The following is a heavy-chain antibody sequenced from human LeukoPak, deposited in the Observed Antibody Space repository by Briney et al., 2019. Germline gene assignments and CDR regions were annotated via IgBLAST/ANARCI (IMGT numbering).Heavy chain of an antibody. CDR1: GFTFDDYA. V-gene: IGHV3-9*03. J-gene: IGHJ4*02. Sequence: GGSLRLSCAASGFTFDDYAMHWVRQAPGKGLEWVSGISWNSGSIGYADSVKGRFTISRDNAKNSLYLQMNSLRAEDMALYYCAKDGGRGYSGYDYSFDYWGLGTLVTVSS. CDR3: AKDGGRGYSGYDYSFDY. CDR2: ISWNSGSI. D-gene: IGHD5-12*01.